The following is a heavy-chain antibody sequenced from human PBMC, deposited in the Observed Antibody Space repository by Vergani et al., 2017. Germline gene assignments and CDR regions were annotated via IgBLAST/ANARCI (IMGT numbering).Heavy chain of an antibody. D-gene: IGHD3-22*01. J-gene: IGHJ3*02. V-gene: IGHV1-69*01. CDR1: GGTFSSYA. Sequence: QVQLVQSGAEVKKPGSSVKVSCKASGGTFSSYAISWVRQAPGPGLEWMGGIIPIFGTANYAQKFQGRVKITADESTSTAYMELSSLRSEATAVYYCARDLGDYDSCGYYWCSHAFDIWGQGTMVTVSS. CDR2: IIPIFGTA. CDR3: ARDLGDYDSCGYYWCSHAFDI.